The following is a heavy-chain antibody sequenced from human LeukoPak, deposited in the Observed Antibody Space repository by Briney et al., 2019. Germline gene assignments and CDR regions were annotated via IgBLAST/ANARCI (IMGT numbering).Heavy chain of an antibody. CDR3: ARGPTGYCSSTSCLPDAFDI. D-gene: IGHD2-2*01. CDR2: IYPGDSDT. V-gene: IGHV5-51*01. CDR1: GYSFTSYW. J-gene: IGHJ3*02. Sequence: GESLKISCKGSGYSFTSYWIGWVRQMPGKGLEWMGIIYPGDSDTRYSPSFQGQVTISADKSISTAYLQWSSLKASDTAMYYCARGPTGYCSSTSCLPDAFDIWGQGTMVTVSS.